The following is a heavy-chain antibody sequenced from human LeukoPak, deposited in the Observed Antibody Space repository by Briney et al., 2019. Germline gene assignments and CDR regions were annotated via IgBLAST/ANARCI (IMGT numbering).Heavy chain of an antibody. V-gene: IGHV3-49*04. CDR3: TRDEETTVVTGGAAFDI. J-gene: IGHJ3*02. CDR2: IRSKAYGGTT. Sequence: GGSLRLSCTASGFTFGDYAMSWVRQAPGKGLEWVGFIRSKAYGGTTEYAASVKGRFTISRDDSKSIAYLQMNSLKTEDTAVYYCTRDEETTVVTGGAAFDIWGQGTMVTVSS. CDR1: GFTFGDYA. D-gene: IGHD4-23*01.